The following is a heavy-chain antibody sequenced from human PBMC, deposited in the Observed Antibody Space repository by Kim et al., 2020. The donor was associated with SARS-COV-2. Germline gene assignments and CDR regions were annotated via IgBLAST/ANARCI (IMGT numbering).Heavy chain of an antibody. D-gene: IGHD2-15*01. J-gene: IGHJ6*02. Sequence: SETLSLTCAVYGGSFSGYYWSWIRQPPGKGLEWIGEINHSGSTNYNPSLKSRVTISVDTSKNQFSLKLSSVTAADTAVYYCARAIDIFGEYCSGGSCYVGSSDYGMEVWGQGTTVTVSS. V-gene: IGHV4-34*01. CDR1: GGSFSGYY. CDR3: ARAIDIFGEYCSGGSCYVGSSDYGMEV. CDR2: INHSGST.